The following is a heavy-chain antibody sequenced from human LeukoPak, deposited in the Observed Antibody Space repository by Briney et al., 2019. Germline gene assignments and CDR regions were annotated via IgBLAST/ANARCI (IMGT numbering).Heavy chain of an antibody. J-gene: IGHJ4*02. CDR2: INPNSGVT. V-gene: IGHV1-2*02. Sequence: ASVKVSCKASGYTFTGYYMHWVRQAPGQGLEWMGWINPNSGVTNHAQKFQGRVNMTRDTSISTAYMELRSLRSDDTAVYYCARAGYSSSSLSDYWGQGTLVTVSS. CDR3: ARAGYSSSSLSDY. D-gene: IGHD6-6*01. CDR1: GYTFTGYY.